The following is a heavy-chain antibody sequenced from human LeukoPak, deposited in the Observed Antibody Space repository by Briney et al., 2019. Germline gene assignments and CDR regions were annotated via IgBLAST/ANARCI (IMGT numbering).Heavy chain of an antibody. D-gene: IGHD2-15*01. CDR3: ARSVEGYCSGGSCYYYYYYMDV. Sequence: ASVTVSCKASGYTFTGYYMHWVRQAPGQGLEWMGWINPNSGGTNYAQKFQGRVTITRDTSISTAYMELSRLRSDDTAVYYCARSVEGYCSGGSCYYYYYYMDVWGKGTTVTVSS. CDR1: GYTFTGYY. V-gene: IGHV1-2*02. CDR2: INPNSGGT. J-gene: IGHJ6*03.